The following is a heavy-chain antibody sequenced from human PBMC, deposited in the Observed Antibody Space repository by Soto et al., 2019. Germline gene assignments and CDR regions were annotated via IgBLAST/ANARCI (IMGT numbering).Heavy chain of an antibody. D-gene: IGHD2-15*01. Sequence: GGSLRLSCAASGFTFSSYAMSWVRQAPGKGLEWVSAISGSGGSTYYADSVKGRFTISRDNSKNTLYLQMNSLRAEDTAVYYCAKGSSRYCSGGSCPFDYWGQGTLVTVSS. CDR1: GFTFSSYA. CDR2: ISGSGGST. CDR3: AKGSSRYCSGGSCPFDY. J-gene: IGHJ4*02. V-gene: IGHV3-23*01.